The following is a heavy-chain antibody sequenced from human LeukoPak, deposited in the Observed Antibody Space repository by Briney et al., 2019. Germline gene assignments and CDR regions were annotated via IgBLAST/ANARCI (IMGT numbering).Heavy chain of an antibody. CDR1: GGSFSGYY. J-gene: IGHJ4*02. Sequence: SETLSLTCAVYGGSFSGYYWSWIRQPPGKGLEWIGEINHSGSTNYNPSLKSRVTISVDTSKNQFSLKLSSVTAADTAVYYCAAAAGPFDYWGQGTLVTVSS. V-gene: IGHV4-34*01. CDR3: AAAAGPFDY. CDR2: INHSGST. D-gene: IGHD6-13*01.